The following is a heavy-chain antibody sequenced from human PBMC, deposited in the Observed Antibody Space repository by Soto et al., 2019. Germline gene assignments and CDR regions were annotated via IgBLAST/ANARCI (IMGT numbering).Heavy chain of an antibody. Sequence: PVGSLRLSCAASVFTFSSYAMSWVRHSPGKGLEWVSAISGSGGSTYYADSVKGRFTISRDNSKNTLYLQMNSLRAEDTAVYYCAKTQRISYYYDRSGYSSDFDHSGQRTLGTV. CDR3: AKTQRISYYYDRSGYSSDFDH. CDR2: ISGSGGST. J-gene: IGHJ4*02. D-gene: IGHD3-22*01. V-gene: IGHV3-23*01. CDR1: VFTFSSYA.